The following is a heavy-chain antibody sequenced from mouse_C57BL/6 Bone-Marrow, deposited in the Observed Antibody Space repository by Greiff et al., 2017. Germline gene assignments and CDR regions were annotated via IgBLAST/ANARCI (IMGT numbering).Heavy chain of an antibody. CDR3: ARRGKRAVYFDV. Sequence: VQLQQSGAELVKPGASVKISCKASGYAFSSYWLNWVKQRPGKGLEWIGQIYPGDGDTNYNGKFKGKATLTADKSSSTAYMQLSSLTSEGSAVDFCARRGKRAVYFDVWGTGTTVTVSA. CDR1: GYAFSSYW. V-gene: IGHV1-80*01. J-gene: IGHJ1*03. D-gene: IGHD3-1*01. CDR2: IYPGDGDT.